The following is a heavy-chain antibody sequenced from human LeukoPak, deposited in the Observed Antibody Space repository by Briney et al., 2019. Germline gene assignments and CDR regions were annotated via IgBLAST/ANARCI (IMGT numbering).Heavy chain of an antibody. V-gene: IGHV3-7*01. CDR3: ARDYTYCSGSRCYDRFDY. J-gene: IGHJ4*02. Sequence: ETLSLTCTVSGYSISSGYYWGCIRQPPGKGLEWVANINRDGSQKNHVDSVQGRFTISRDNAKNSLYLQMSSLTAEDTAVYYCARDYTYCSGSRCYDRFDYWGQGIRVTVSS. CDR2: INRDGSQK. CDR1: GYSISSGYY. D-gene: IGHD2-15*01.